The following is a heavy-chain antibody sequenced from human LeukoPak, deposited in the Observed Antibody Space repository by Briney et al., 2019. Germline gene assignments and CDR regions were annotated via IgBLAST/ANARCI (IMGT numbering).Heavy chain of an antibody. J-gene: IGHJ4*02. D-gene: IGHD1-7*01. CDR1: GFTFSSNS. CDR3: SSSTGRTTNFGY. CDR2: ISSTGGTI. Sequence: GGSLRLSCAASGFTFSSNSMNWVRQAPGKGLEWVSYISSTGGTIYYADSMKGRFTISRDNAKNSLYLQMNSLRAEDTAVYYCSSSTGRTTNFGYWGQGTLVTVSS. V-gene: IGHV3-48*04.